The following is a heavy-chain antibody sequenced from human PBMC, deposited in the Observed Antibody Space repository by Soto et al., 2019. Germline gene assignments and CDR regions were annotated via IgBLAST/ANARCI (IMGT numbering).Heavy chain of an antibody. CDR1: GFSLNTRGVG. D-gene: IGHD4-17*01. Sequence: QITLKESGPTLVKPTQTLTLTYTISGFSLNTRGVGVGWIRQPPGKALEWLALVYWDDDKRYSPSLKNRLTITKDTSKKQVVLTMADMGPVDTATYYCAHRAVTNWFDPWGQGTLVTVSS. V-gene: IGHV2-5*02. CDR2: VYWDDDK. CDR3: AHRAVTNWFDP. J-gene: IGHJ5*02.